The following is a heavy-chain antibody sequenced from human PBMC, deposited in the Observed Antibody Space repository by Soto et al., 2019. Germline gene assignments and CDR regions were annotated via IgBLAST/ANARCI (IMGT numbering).Heavy chain of an antibody. J-gene: IGHJ4*02. CDR2: ISYDGSNE. CDR1: GFTFSSYG. CDR3: AKDTASGGSQLDY. V-gene: IGHV3-30*18. Sequence: PGGSLRLSCAASGFTFSSYGMHWVRQAPGKGLEWVAVISYDGSNEYYADSVKGRFTISRDNSKNTLYLQMNSLRAEDTAVYYCAKDTASGGSQLDYWGQGTLVTVSS. D-gene: IGHD2-15*01.